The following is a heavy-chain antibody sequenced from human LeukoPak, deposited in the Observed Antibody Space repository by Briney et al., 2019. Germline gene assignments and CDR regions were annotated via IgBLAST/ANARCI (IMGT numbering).Heavy chain of an antibody. D-gene: IGHD2-15*01. J-gene: IGHJ3*02. CDR3: ARRNKYCSGGSCYSGDAFDM. CDR1: GYLFTSYW. CDR2: IYPGDSET. Sequence: GESLKISCKGSGYLFTSYWIGWVRQMPGKGLEWMGIIYPGDSETRYSPSCQGQVPISADQSLSTAYLQWSSLKASDTAMYYCARRNKYCSGGSCYSGDAFDMCSQGTMVTVSS. V-gene: IGHV5-51*01.